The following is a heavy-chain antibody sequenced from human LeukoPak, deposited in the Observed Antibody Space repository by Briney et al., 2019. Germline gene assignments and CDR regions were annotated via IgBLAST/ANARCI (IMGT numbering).Heavy chain of an antibody. V-gene: IGHV4-34*01. CDR1: GGSFSGFY. CDR3: ARDSGSYGSFDY. D-gene: IGHD1-26*01. Sequence: PSETLSLTCAVYGGSFSGFYWSWIRQPPGKGLEWIGEINHSGSTNYNPSLKSRVTISVDTSKNQFSLKLSSVTAADTAVYYCARDSGSYGSFDYWGQGTLVTVSS. CDR2: INHSGST. J-gene: IGHJ4*02.